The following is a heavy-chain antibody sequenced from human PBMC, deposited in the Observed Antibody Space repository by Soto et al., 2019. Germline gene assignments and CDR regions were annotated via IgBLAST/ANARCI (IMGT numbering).Heavy chain of an antibody. CDR2: INHSGST. V-gene: IGHV4-34*01. Sequence: QVQLQQWGAGLLKPSETLSLTCAVYGGSFSGYYWSWIRQPPGKGLEWIGEINHSGSTNYNPSLKSRVTISVDTSKNQFSLKLSSVTAADTAVYYCARGRITIFGVVRPSLYYFDYWCQGTLVTVSS. J-gene: IGHJ4*02. CDR1: GGSFSGYY. D-gene: IGHD3-3*01. CDR3: ARGRITIFGVVRPSLYYFDY.